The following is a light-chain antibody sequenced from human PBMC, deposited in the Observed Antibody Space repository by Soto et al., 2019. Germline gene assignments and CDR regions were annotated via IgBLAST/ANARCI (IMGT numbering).Light chain of an antibody. CDR3: CSYAGSSTSLYV. CDR2: EVS. V-gene: IGLV2-23*02. Sequence: QSALTQPASVSGSPGQSITISCTGTSSDVGSYNLASWYQQHPGKAPKLMIYEVSKRPSGVSNRFSGSKSGNTASLTISGLQAEDEADYYCCSYAGSSTSLYVFGTGTKVTV. J-gene: IGLJ1*01. CDR1: SSDVGSYNL.